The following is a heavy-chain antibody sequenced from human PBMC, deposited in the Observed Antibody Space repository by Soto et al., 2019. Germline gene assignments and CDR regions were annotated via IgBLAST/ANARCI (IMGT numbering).Heavy chain of an antibody. V-gene: IGHV4-59*08. CDR1: SGSISSYY. CDR3: AIYSYADFAVYYFDS. CDR2: IYFSGTT. D-gene: IGHD4-17*01. Sequence: PSETLSLTCTVSSGSISSYYWSWIRQPPGKGLEWIGYIYFSGTTNYNPSLRSRVTISVDTSKNQFSLKLSSVTAADTAVYYCAIYSYADFAVYYFDSWGQGPLVTSPQ. J-gene: IGHJ4*02.